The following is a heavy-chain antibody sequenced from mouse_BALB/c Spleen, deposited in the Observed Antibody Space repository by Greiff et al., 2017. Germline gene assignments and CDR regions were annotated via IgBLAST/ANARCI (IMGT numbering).Heavy chain of an antibody. CDR2: ILPGSGST. Sequence: QVQLQQSGAELMKPGASVKISCKATGYTFSSYWIEWVKQRPGHGLEWIGEILPGSGSTNYNEKFKGKATFTADTSSNTAYMQLSSLTSEDSAVYYCARSGGRGYFDYWGQGTTLTVSS. V-gene: IGHV1-9*01. J-gene: IGHJ2*01. CDR3: ARSGGRGYFDY. CDR1: GYTFSSYW. D-gene: IGHD1-1*02.